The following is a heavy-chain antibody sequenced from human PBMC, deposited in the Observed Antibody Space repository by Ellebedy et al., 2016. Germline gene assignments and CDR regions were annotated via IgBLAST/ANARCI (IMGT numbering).Heavy chain of an antibody. J-gene: IGHJ6*02. CDR1: GYSFINYD. CDR2: SNNR. CDR3: ARAATELLWFGESPDYYGMDV. D-gene: IGHD3-10*01. V-gene: IGHV1-18*01. Sequence: ASVKVSCXSSGYSFINYDISWVRQAPGQGLEWLGGSNNRNYAQKFQGRVTMNTDTSTSTAYMELRSLRLDDTAVYYCARAATELLWFGESPDYYGMDVWGQGTTVTVSS.